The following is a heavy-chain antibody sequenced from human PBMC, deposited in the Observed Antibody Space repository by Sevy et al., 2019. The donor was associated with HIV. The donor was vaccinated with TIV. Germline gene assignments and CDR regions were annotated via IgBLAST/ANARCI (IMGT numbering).Heavy chain of an antibody. CDR1: GYTFTDYE. J-gene: IGHJ4*02. D-gene: IGHD2-21*02. Sequence: ASVKVSYKASGYTFTDYEINWVRQASGQGLEWMGWVIPNSGQTAYAQKFQGRVTMTTSTSIGTAYMELSGLRSEDTATYYCAILVSCGGACYYLHYWGQGTLVTVSS. CDR2: VIPNSGQT. V-gene: IGHV1-8*01. CDR3: AILVSCGGACYYLHY.